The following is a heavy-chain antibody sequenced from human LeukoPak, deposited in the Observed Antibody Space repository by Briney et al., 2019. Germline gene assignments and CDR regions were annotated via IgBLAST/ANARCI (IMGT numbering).Heavy chain of an antibody. CDR2: ISGSGGST. Sequence: GGSLRLSCAASGFTFSSYAMSWVRQAPGKGLEWVSAISGSGGSTYYADSVKGRFTISRDNAKNSLYLQMNSLRAEDTAVYYCARGIVGATHPYYYYGMDVWGQGTTVTVSS. CDR1: GFTFSSYA. V-gene: IGHV3-23*01. CDR3: ARGIVGATHPYYYYGMDV. D-gene: IGHD1-26*01. J-gene: IGHJ6*02.